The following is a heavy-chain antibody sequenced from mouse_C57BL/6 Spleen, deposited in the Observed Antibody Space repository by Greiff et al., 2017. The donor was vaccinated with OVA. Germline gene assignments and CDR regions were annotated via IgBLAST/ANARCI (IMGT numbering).Heavy chain of an antibody. CDR3: ARDLHYYGSSSHFDY. D-gene: IGHD1-1*01. CDR2: INYDGSST. V-gene: IGHV5-16*01. Sequence: EVMLVESEGGLVQPGSSMKLSCTASGFTFSDYYVAWVRQVPEKGLEWVANINYDGSSTYYLDSLKSRFIISRDNAKNILYLQMSSLKSEDTATYYCARDLHYYGSSSHFDYWGQGTTLTVSS. CDR1: GFTFSDYY. J-gene: IGHJ2*01.